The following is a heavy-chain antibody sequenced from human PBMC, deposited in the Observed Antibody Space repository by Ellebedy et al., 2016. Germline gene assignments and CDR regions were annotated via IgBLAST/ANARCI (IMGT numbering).Heavy chain of an antibody. CDR3: ARQSTDGPYTRIHYFYMDV. J-gene: IGHJ6*03. D-gene: IGHD3-16*01. CDR2: IYYSGSVYYSGDT. V-gene: IGHV4-59*05. CDR1: GVSITDYY. Sequence: SETLSLTXTVSGVSITDYYWSWIRQPPGKGLEWIGSIYYSGSVYYSGDTYSNPSLKSRVTISVETPRNQFSLKVTSVTAADTAVYYCARQSTDGPYTRIHYFYMDVWGKGTTVTVSS.